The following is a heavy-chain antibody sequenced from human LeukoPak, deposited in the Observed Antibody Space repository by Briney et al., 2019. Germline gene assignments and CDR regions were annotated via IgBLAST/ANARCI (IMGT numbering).Heavy chain of an antibody. V-gene: IGHV1-69*01. CDR3: ATSKGGYCSGGSCPPSLYNWFDP. CDR2: IIPIFGTA. CDR1: GGTYSSYA. J-gene: IGHJ5*02. D-gene: IGHD2-15*01. Sequence: SVKVSCKASGGTYSSYAISWVRQAPGQGLEWMGGIIPIFGTANYAQKFQGRVTITADESTSTAYMELSSLRSEDTAVYYCATSKGGYCSGGSCPPSLYNWFDPWGQGTLVTVSS.